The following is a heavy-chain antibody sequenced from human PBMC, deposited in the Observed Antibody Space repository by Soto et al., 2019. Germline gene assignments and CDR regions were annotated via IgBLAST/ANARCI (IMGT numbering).Heavy chain of an antibody. Sequence: GESLKISCKGSGYSFTNYWIGWVRQMPGKGLEWMGIIYPGDSDIRYSPSFQGQVTISADKSISTAYLQWSSLKASDTAMYYCARSYSSGYYYYGMDVWGQGTTVTVSS. V-gene: IGHV5-51*01. J-gene: IGHJ6*02. CDR2: IYPGDSDI. CDR3: ARSYSSGYYYYGMDV. CDR1: GYSFTNYW. D-gene: IGHD6-6*01.